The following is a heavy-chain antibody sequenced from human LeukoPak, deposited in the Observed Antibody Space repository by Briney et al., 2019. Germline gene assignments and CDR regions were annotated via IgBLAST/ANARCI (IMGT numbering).Heavy chain of an antibody. J-gene: IGHJ4*02. CDR3: ARDSIAAAGKDY. Sequence: GGSLRLSCAASGFTVSSNYMSWVRQAPGKGLEWVSVIYSGGNTYYADSAKGRLHISRHNSKKTLYFQMNSLRAEETAVYYCARDSIAAAGKDYWGQGTLVTVSS. CDR1: GFTVSSNY. CDR2: IYSGGNT. D-gene: IGHD6-13*01. V-gene: IGHV3-53*04.